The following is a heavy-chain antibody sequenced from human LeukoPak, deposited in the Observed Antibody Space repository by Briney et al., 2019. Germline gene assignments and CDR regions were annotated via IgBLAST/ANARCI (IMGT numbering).Heavy chain of an antibody. V-gene: IGHV3-21*01. CDR1: GFNFSSYS. D-gene: IGHD2-21*01. J-gene: IGHJ4*02. CDR3: AREECGGERCLFDH. Sequence: GESVTHPCAASGFNFSSYSMNWVRQATGKGLECVSSITSGSSYIYYGDRRKARFTISRDNAKSSLFLQMNSLRAEDTAVYYCAREECGGERCLFDHWGQGTMPTVSS. CDR2: ITSGSSYI.